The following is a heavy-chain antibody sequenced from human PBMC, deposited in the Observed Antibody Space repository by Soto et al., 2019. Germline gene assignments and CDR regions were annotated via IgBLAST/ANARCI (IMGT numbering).Heavy chain of an antibody. V-gene: IGHV3-7*01. CDR2: IKQDGSEK. CDR1: GFTFSSYW. Sequence: EVQLVESGGGLVQPGGSLRLSCAASGFTFSSYWMSWVRQAPGKGLEWVANIKQDGSEKYYVDSVKGRFTISSDNAKNSLYLQMNSLRAEDTAVYYCARDFASGGRSEWVDPDAFDIWGQGTMGTVSS. CDR3: ARDFASGGRSEWVDPDAFDI. J-gene: IGHJ3*02. D-gene: IGHD2-15*01.